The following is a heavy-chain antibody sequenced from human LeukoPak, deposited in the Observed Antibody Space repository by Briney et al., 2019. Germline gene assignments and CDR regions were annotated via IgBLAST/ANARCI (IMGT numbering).Heavy chain of an antibody. V-gene: IGHV3-30*18. D-gene: IGHD2-2*01. J-gene: IGHJ6*02. Sequence: GGSLRLSCADSGFTFSNYGMHWVRRAPGKGLEWVAVISYDESKKFYADSGKGRFTISRDNSKNTLYLQMNSLRAEDTAVYYCAKDRGCSSTSCYGDYYGMDVWGQGTTVTVSS. CDR3: AKDRGCSSTSCYGDYYGMDV. CDR2: ISYDESKK. CDR1: GFTFSNYG.